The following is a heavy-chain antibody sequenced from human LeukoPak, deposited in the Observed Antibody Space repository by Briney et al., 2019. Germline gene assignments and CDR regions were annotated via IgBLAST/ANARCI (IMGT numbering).Heavy chain of an antibody. Sequence: GASVKVSCKASGGTFSSYAISWVRQAPGQGLEWMGRIIPIFGTANYAQKFQGRVTITTDESTSTAYMELSSLRSEDTAVYYCARGGYYYDSSGYYYFDYWGQGTLVTVSS. D-gene: IGHD3-22*01. V-gene: IGHV1-69*05. J-gene: IGHJ4*02. CDR3: ARGGYYYDSSGYYYFDY. CDR1: GGTFSSYA. CDR2: IIPIFGTA.